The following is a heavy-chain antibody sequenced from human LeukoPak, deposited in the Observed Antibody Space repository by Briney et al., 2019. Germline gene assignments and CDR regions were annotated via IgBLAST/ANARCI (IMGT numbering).Heavy chain of an antibody. CDR3: ARGASDFWSGYYNRYFQH. J-gene: IGHJ1*01. CDR2: INHSGST. D-gene: IGHD3-3*01. Sequence: SETLSLTCAVYGGSFSGYYWSWIRQPPGKGLEWIGEINHSGSTNYNPSLKNRVTISVDTSKNQFSLKLSSVTAADTAVYYCARGASDFWSGYYNRYFQHWGQGTLVTVSS. V-gene: IGHV4-34*01. CDR1: GGSFSGYY.